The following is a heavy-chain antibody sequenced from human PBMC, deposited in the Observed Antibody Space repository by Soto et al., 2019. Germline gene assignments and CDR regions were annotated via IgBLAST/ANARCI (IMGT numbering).Heavy chain of an antibody. J-gene: IGHJ4*02. CDR3: TRLSHLIQPH. V-gene: IGHV3-73*01. CDR1: GFTFSGSA. Sequence: GGSLRLSCAASGFTFSGSAMRWVRQASGKGLEWVGRIRSKANSYATAYAASVKGRFTISRDDSKNTAYLQMNSLKTEDAAVYYCTRLSHLIQPHWGQGTLVTVSS. D-gene: IGHD2-2*01. CDR2: IRSKANSYAT.